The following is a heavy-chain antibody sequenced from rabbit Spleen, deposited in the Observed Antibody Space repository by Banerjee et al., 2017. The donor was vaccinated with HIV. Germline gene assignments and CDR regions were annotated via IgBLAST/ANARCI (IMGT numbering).Heavy chain of an antibody. Sequence: QEQLVESGGGLVQPEGSLTLTCTASGFTLSSSYWMCWVRQAPGKGLEWIGCINIDSGRTYYASWAKGRFTISKPSSTTVTLQMTSLTAADTATYFCARGTGSNYYAGGLWGQGTLVTVS. CDR1: GFTLSSSYW. V-gene: IGHV1S45*01. D-gene: IGHD8-1*01. J-gene: IGHJ3*01. CDR3: ARGTGSNYYAGGL. CDR2: INIDSGRT.